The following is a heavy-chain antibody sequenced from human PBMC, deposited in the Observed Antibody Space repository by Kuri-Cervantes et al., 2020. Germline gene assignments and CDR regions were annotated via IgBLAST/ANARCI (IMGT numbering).Heavy chain of an antibody. Sequence: SETLSLTCAISGDSVSSNSAAWNWIRQSPSRGLEWLGRTYYRSKWYNDYAVSVKSRITINPDTSKNQFSLQLNSVTPGDTAVYYCARDVASSWYDPHYFDYWGQGTLVTVSS. D-gene: IGHD6-13*01. CDR1: GDSVSSNSAA. V-gene: IGHV6-1*01. CDR2: TYYRSKWYN. CDR3: ARDVASSWYDPHYFDY. J-gene: IGHJ4*02.